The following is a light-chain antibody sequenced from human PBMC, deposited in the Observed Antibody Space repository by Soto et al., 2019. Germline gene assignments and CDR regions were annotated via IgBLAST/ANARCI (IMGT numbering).Light chain of an antibody. CDR3: CSYAGSYTGV. J-gene: IGLJ3*02. Sequence: QSALTQPRSVSGSPGQSVTISCTGTSSDVGGYNYVSWYQHHPGKAPKLMIYDVSKRPSGVPDRFSGSKSGNTASLTISGLQGEDEADYYCCSYAGSYTGVFGGGTKLTVL. CDR1: SSDVGGYNY. CDR2: DVS. V-gene: IGLV2-11*01.